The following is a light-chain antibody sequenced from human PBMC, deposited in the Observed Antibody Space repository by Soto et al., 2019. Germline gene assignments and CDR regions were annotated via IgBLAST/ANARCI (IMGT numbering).Light chain of an antibody. V-gene: IGKV1-39*01. CDR3: QLRHHTPYI. CDR1: QSISTY. CDR2: AAS. Sequence: DIQVTQSPSSLSASVGDRVTITCRASQSISTYLNWYQQKLGKAPKLLIYAASSLQSGVPSRFSGSGSGTDFTLTISSLQPEDFPTYYCQLRHHTPYIFGQGTKLEIK. J-gene: IGKJ2*01.